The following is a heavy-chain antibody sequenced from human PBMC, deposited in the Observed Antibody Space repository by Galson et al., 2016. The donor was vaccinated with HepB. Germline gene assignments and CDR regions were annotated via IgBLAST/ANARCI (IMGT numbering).Heavy chain of an antibody. V-gene: IGHV3-7*04. CDR1: GLTFSYYW. Sequence: SLRLSCAASGLTFSYYWMSWVRQAPGKGLEWVANINEEGSEKNYVDSVKGRFTISRDNAKNSVYLQMNSLRAEDTAVYYCARDRAAAGLWGRGTLVTVSS. D-gene: IGHD6-13*01. J-gene: IGHJ4*02. CDR2: INEEGSEK. CDR3: ARDRAAAGL.